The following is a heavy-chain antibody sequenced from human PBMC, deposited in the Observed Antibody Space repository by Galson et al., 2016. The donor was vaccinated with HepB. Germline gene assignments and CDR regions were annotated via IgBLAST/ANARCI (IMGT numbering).Heavy chain of an antibody. V-gene: IGHV4-34*01. CDR3: ARAAAGDYLYYGVDV. J-gene: IGHJ6*02. D-gene: IGHD6-13*01. CDR2: INDSGNT. CDR1: GESFSDYV. Sequence: LSLTCAVNGESFSDYVWTWIRQPPGKGLEWIGDINDSGNTNFNPSLKSRVAISVDPSKNQFSLKVTSVTAADTGEYFCARAAAGDYLYYGVDVWGQGTTVTVSS.